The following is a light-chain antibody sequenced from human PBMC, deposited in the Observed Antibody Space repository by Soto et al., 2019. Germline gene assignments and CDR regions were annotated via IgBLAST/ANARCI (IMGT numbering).Light chain of an antibody. Sequence: EIVMTQSPATLSVSPGEGATLSCRASQSVSSSYLAWYQQKPGQAPRLLIYGASSRATGIPDRFSGSGSGTDFTLTISRLEPEDFAVYYCQQYGSSPPWTFGQGTKV. CDR2: GAS. CDR3: QQYGSSPPWT. V-gene: IGKV3-20*01. CDR1: QSVSSSY. J-gene: IGKJ1*01.